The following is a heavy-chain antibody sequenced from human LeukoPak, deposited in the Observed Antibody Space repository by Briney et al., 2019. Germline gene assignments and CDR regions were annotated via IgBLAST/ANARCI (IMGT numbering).Heavy chain of an antibody. CDR2: IYPGDSDA. V-gene: IGHV5-51*01. Sequence: GESLKISWKGSEYSFISYWIAWVGQMPGKGLEWMRIIYPGDSDARYSTSCQGQATISAAKSTSPSYLQWSSLKAPARASNYCARQGCSGGSCFNVDYWGQGTLVTVSS. D-gene: IGHD2-15*01. CDR3: ARQGCSGGSCFNVDY. J-gene: IGHJ4*02. CDR1: EYSFISYW.